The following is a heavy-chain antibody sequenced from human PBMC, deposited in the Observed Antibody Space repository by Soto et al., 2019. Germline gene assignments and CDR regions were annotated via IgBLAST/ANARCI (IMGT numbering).Heavy chain of an antibody. V-gene: IGHV4-30-4*01. CDR1: GDSISNLDYF. Sequence: SETLSLTCSVSGDSISNLDYFWAWIRQPPGQALEYIGYIYKSATTYYNPSFESRVAISVDTSKSQFSLNVTSVTAADTAVYLCARGRSRLNGRCLPNWLYSWGQGDLVTVSS. CDR2: IYKSATT. J-gene: IGHJ5*01. D-gene: IGHD6-6*01. CDR3: ARGRSRLNGRCLPNWLYS.